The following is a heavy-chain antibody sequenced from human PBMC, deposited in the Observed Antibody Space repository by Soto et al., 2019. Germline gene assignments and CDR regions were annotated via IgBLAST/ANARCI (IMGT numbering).Heavy chain of an antibody. J-gene: IGHJ4*02. CDR2: IVPILGIA. Sequence: QVQLVQSGAEVKKPGSSVKVSCKASGGTFSSYTISWVRQAPGQGLEWMGRIVPILGIANYAQKFQGRVTITEDKSTSTAYMELSSPRSEDTAVYYCAKWGDGYHSGFDYWGQGTLVTVSS. V-gene: IGHV1-69*02. CDR3: AKWGDGYHSGFDY. D-gene: IGHD5-12*01. CDR1: GGTFSSYT.